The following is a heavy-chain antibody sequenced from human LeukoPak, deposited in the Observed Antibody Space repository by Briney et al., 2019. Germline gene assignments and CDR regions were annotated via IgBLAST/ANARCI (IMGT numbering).Heavy chain of an antibody. Sequence: SVKVSCKASGGTFSSYAISWVRQAPGQGLEWMGGIIPIFGTANYAQKFQGRVTITADESTSTAYMELSSLRSEDTAVYYCARDGPGIAARPGRHYYYYMDVWGKGTTVTVSS. CDR2: IIPIFGTA. J-gene: IGHJ6*03. CDR1: GGTFSSYA. V-gene: IGHV1-69*13. D-gene: IGHD6-6*01. CDR3: ARDGPGIAARPGRHYYYYMDV.